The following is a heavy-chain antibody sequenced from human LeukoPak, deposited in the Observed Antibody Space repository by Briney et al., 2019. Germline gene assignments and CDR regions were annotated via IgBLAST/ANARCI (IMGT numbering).Heavy chain of an antibody. CDR2: ISYDGSNK. CDR1: GFTFSSYA. Sequence: PGRSLRLSCAASGFTFSSYAMHWVRQAPGKGLEWVAVISYDGSNKYYADSVKGRFTISRDNSKNTLYLQMNSLRAEDTAVYYCARVKDEPPGYWGQGTLVTVSS. J-gene: IGHJ4*02. D-gene: IGHD1-14*01. CDR3: ARVKDEPPGY. V-gene: IGHV3-30*04.